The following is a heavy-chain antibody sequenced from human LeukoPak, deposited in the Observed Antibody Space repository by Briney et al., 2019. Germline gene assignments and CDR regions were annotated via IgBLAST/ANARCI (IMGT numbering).Heavy chain of an antibody. D-gene: IGHD3-10*01. CDR1: GYSISSGYY. CDR3: ARVFRAGGFGAFDI. Sequence: SETLSLTCTISGYSISSGYYWGWIRQPPGKGLEWIGSIYHSGSTYYNPSLKSRVTISVDTSKNQFSLKLSSVTAADTAVYYCARVFRAGGFGAFDIWGQGTIVTVSS. V-gene: IGHV4-38-2*02. CDR2: IYHSGST. J-gene: IGHJ3*02.